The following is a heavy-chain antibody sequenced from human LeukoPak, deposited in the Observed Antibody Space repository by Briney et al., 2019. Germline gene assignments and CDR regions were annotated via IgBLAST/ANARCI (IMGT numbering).Heavy chain of an antibody. CDR1: GGTFSSYA. CDR3: ARALAYCGGDCYSAPGY. J-gene: IGHJ4*02. Sequence: SVKVSCKASGGTFSSYATSWVRQAPGQGLEWMGGVIPIFGTANYAQKFQGRVTISTDESTSTAYMELSSLRSEDTAVYYCARALAYCGGDCYSAPGYWGQGTLVTVSS. D-gene: IGHD2-21*02. V-gene: IGHV1-69*05. CDR2: VIPIFGTA.